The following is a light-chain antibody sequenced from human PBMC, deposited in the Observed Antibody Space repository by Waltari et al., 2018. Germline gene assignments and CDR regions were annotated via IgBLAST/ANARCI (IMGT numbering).Light chain of an antibody. Sequence: DIQMTQSPSSFSASVGDRVTISCQASQDISNWLAWYQQTPGRAPKLLIYAASTLQSGVPSRFSGSGSGTDFTLTITSLLPGDFATYFCQQYNSYPLTFGGGTKVEIK. J-gene: IGKJ4*01. CDR3: QQYNSYPLT. CDR2: AAS. V-gene: IGKV1-12*01. CDR1: QDISNW.